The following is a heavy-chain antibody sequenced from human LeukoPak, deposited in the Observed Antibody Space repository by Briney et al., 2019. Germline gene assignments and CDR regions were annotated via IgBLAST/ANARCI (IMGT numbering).Heavy chain of an antibody. D-gene: IGHD5-24*01. V-gene: IGHV1-2*02. CDR2: INPNTGAT. CDR3: AREEMDSNSLDH. J-gene: IGHJ4*02. Sequence: GASVKVSCKASGYTFIGNYIHWVRQAPGQGLEWMGWINPNTGATNYAQMFQGRVTVTRDTSISIGYMDLTRLTSDDSAVYYCAREEMDSNSLDHWGQGTLVTVSS. CDR1: GYTFIGNY.